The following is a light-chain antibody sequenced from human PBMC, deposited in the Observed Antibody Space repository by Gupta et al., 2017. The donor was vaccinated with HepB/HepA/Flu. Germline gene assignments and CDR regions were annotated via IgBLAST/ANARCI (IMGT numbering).Light chain of an antibody. Sequence: EIVLPQSPGTLSLSPGERATLSCRASQNVPNTYLAWYQQKPGQAPSLLIDDASNRAPDIPDRFSGSGSGTDFTLTISRLEPEDVAVYYCQQYGSSRITFGQGTRLEIK. CDR1: QNVPNTY. V-gene: IGKV3-20*01. J-gene: IGKJ5*01. CDR3: QQYGSSRIT. CDR2: DAS.